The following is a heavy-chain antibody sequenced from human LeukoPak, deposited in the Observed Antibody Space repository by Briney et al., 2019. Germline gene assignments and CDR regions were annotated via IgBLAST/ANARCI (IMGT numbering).Heavy chain of an antibody. Sequence: PSETLSLTCTVSGGSISSRSYYWGWIRQPPGKGLEWIGSIYYSGSTYYNPSLQSRVTISVDTSKNQFSLKLSSVTAADTAVYYCAKTRWRAFDIWGQGTMVTVSS. CDR1: GGSISSRSYY. V-gene: IGHV4-39*01. CDR3: AKTRWRAFDI. J-gene: IGHJ3*02. D-gene: IGHD1-7*01. CDR2: IYYSGST.